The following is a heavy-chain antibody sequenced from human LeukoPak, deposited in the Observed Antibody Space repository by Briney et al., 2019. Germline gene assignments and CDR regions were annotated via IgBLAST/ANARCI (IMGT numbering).Heavy chain of an antibody. CDR1: GGSISSYY. J-gene: IGHJ6*02. V-gene: IGHV4-59*08. CDR3: ARHGDYGDYYYYGMDV. Sequence: SETLSLTCTVSGGSISSYYWSWIRQPPGKGLEWIGYIYYSGSTNYTPSLKSRVTISVDTSKDQFSLKLSSVTAADTAVYYCARHGDYGDYYYYGMDVWGQGTTVTVSS. D-gene: IGHD4-17*01. CDR2: IYYSGST.